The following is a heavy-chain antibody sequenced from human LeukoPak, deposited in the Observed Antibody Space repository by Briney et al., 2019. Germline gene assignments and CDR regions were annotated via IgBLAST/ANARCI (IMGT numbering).Heavy chain of an antibody. J-gene: IGHJ4*02. CDR2: ISYSGST. CDR3: ARHTPLMTFDH. CDR1: GGSFRSYY. D-gene: IGHD2-8*01. Sequence: SETLSLACTVSGGSFRSYYWTWIRQPPGKGLEWIAFISYSGSTNVNPSLKSRVTTSVDTSKNQFSLKLSSVTAADTAIYYCARHTPLMTFDHWGQGTRVTVSS. V-gene: IGHV4-59*01.